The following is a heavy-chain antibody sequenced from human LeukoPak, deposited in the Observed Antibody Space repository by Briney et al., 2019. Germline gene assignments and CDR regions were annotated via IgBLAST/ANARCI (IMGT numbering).Heavy chain of an antibody. D-gene: IGHD6-19*01. CDR1: GGSISSYY. CDR3: ARQFSGWYEAFDI. V-gene: IGHV4-59*08. CDR2: IYYSGST. J-gene: IGHJ3*02. Sequence: SETLSLTCTVSGGSISSYYWSWIRQPPGKGLEWIGYIYYSGSTNYNPSLKSRVTISVDTSKNQFSLKLSSVTAADTAVDYCARQFSGWYEAFDIWGQGTMVTVSS.